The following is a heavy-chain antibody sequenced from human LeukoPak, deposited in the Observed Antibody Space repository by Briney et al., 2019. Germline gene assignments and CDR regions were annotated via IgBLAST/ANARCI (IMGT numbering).Heavy chain of an antibody. J-gene: IGHJ4*02. Sequence: GGSLRLSCAASGFTFSSYSMNWVRQAPGKGLEWVSSISSSSSYIYYADSVKGRFTISRDNAKNSLYLQMNRLRAEDTAVYYCARDEYSSGYYNDYWGQGTLVTVSS. CDR1: GFTFSSYS. CDR3: ARDEYSSGYYNDY. D-gene: IGHD3-22*01. CDR2: ISSSSSYI. V-gene: IGHV3-21*01.